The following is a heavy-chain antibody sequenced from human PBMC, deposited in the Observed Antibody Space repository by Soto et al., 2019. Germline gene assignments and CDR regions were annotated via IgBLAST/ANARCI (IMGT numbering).Heavy chain of an antibody. CDR1: GFTFSSYA. J-gene: IGHJ4*02. Sequence: GGSLRLSCAASGFTFSSYAMSWVRQAPGKGLEWVSAISGSGGSTYYADSVKGRFTISRDNSKNTLYLQMNSLRAEDTAVYYCAKAALFYTLVDIVATPKGDVFVLGYWGQGTLVTVSS. V-gene: IGHV3-23*01. CDR3: AKAALFYTLVDIVATPKGDVFVLGY. CDR2: ISGSGGST. D-gene: IGHD5-12*01.